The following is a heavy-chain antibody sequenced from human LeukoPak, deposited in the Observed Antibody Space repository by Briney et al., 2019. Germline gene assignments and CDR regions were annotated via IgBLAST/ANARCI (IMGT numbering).Heavy chain of an antibody. V-gene: IGHV4-59*02. J-gene: IGHJ6*02. CDR3: ARRIPAYYGMDV. CDR2: VYYTGST. Sequence: SETLSLTCTVSGVSVSTDYWSWIRQPPGKGLEWIGSVYYTGSTNYNPSLKSRLTILVDTSKNQFSLKLRSVTAADTAVYYCARRIPAYYGMDVWGQGTTVTVSS. CDR1: GVSVSTDY.